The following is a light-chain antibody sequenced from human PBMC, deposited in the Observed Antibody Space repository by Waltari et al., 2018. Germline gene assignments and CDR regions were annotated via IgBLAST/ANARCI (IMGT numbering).Light chain of an antibody. V-gene: IGKV1-5*03. CDR1: QSISNW. CDR3: QQYNSYSLLT. Sequence: DLQLTQSPYTLSASVGDRVILTCRASQSISNWSAWYQQKPGKAPKLLIYKASSLESGVPARFSGSGSGTVFTLTISSLQPDDFATYYCQQYNSYSLLTFGGGTKVEIK. J-gene: IGKJ4*01. CDR2: KAS.